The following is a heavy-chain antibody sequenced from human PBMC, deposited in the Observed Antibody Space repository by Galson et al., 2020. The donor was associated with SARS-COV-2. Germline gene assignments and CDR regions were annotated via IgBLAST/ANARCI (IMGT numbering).Heavy chain of an antibody. D-gene: IGHD3-10*01. J-gene: IGHJ6*02. V-gene: IGHV3-48*03. CDR2: ISSSGSTI. CDR3: ARDQRITMVRGVLYGMDV. Sequence: TGGSLRLSCAASGFTFSSYEMNWVRQAPGKGLEWVSYISSSGSTIYYADSVKGRFTISRDNAKNSLYLQMNSLRAEDTAVYYCARDQRITMVRGVLYGMDVWGQGTTVTVSS. CDR1: GFTFSSYE.